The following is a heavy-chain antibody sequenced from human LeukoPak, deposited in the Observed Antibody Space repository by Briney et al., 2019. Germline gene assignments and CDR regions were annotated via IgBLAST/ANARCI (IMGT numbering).Heavy chain of an antibody. V-gene: IGHV4-59*01. CDR3: ARANWGSYRFDY. CDR2: ISYSGST. CDR1: GGSIGSYY. D-gene: IGHD3-16*02. J-gene: IGHJ4*02. Sequence: PSETLSLTCTVSGGSIGSYYWSWIRQPPGKGLEWIAYISYSGSTNYNPSLKSRITISVDTSKNQFSLKLSSVTVADTAVYYCARANWGSYRFDYWGQGTLVTVSS.